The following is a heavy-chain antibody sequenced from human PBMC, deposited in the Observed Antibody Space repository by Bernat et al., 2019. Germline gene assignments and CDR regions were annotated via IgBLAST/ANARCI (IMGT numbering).Heavy chain of an antibody. CDR2: INHSGST. J-gene: IGHJ4*02. CDR1: GGSFSGYY. Sequence: QVQLQQWGAGLLKPSETLSLTCAVYGGSFSGYYWSWIRQPPGKGLEWIGEINHSGSTNYNPSLKSRVTISVGTSKNQFSLKLVSVTAADTAVYYCARGVPPPYSSSLFAYWGQGTLVTVSS. V-gene: IGHV4-34*01. D-gene: IGHD6-6*01. CDR3: ARGVPPPYSSSLFAY.